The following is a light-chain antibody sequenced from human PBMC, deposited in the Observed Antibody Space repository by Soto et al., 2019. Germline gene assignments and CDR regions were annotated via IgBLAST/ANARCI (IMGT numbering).Light chain of an antibody. J-gene: IGLJ1*01. Sequence: SVLTQPASVSGSPGQSITISCTVSSSDVGGYNYVSWYQQHPGKAPKLMIYDVSNRPSGVSNRFSGSKSGNTASLTISGLQAEDEADYYCSSYTSSSTPYVFGTGTKVTVL. CDR1: SSDVGGYNY. V-gene: IGLV2-14*01. CDR2: DVS. CDR3: SSYTSSSTPYV.